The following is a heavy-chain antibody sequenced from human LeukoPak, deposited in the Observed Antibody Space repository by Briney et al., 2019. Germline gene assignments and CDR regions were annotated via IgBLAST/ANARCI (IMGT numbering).Heavy chain of an antibody. Sequence: GGSLRLSCAASGFTFSNYNMNWVRQAPGKGLEWVAVISYDGSNKYYADSVKGRFTISRDNSKNTLYLQMNSLRAEDTAVYYCARDGIAGNYYYYYMDVWGKGTTVTVSS. J-gene: IGHJ6*03. CDR3: ARDGIAGNYYYYYMDV. V-gene: IGHV3-30*03. CDR2: ISYDGSNK. D-gene: IGHD6-13*01. CDR1: GFTFSNYN.